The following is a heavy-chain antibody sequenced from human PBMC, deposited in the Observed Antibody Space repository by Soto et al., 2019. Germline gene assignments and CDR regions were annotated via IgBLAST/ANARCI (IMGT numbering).Heavy chain of an antibody. D-gene: IGHD6-13*01. Sequence: RGALRLSCAASGFTFSSYWMSWVRQAPGKGLEWVANIKQDGSEKYYVDSVKGRFTISRDNAKNSLYLQMNSLRAEDTALYYCAKVGEGIAAAGTLPYGMDVWGQGTTVTVSS. CDR3: AKVGEGIAAAGTLPYGMDV. J-gene: IGHJ6*02. V-gene: IGHV3-7*03. CDR2: IKQDGSEK. CDR1: GFTFSSYW.